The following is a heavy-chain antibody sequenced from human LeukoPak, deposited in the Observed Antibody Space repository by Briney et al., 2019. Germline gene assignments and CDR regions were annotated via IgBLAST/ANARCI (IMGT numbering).Heavy chain of an antibody. CDR2: IYYSGST. V-gene: IGHV4-59*08. CDR3: ARVSSWSFDY. D-gene: IGHD6-13*01. Sequence: SETLSLTCTVSGGSISNYYWSWIRQPPGKGLEWIGYIYYSGSTNYNPSLKSRVTISVDTSKNQFSLKLSSVTAADSAVYYCARVSSWSFDYWGQRTLVTVPS. J-gene: IGHJ4*02. CDR1: GGSISNYY.